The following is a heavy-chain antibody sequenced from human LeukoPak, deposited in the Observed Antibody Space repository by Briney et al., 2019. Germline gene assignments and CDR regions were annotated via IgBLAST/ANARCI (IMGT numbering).Heavy chain of an antibody. CDR1: GFTFSSYG. V-gene: IGHV3-33*01. CDR3: ASGGVVINFDF. Sequence: GRSLRLSCAASGFTFSSYGMHWVRQAPGKGLEWVAVIWYDGSNKYYADSVKGRFTISRDNSKNTLYLQMNSLRAEDTAVYYCASGGVVINFDFWGQGTLVTVSS. J-gene: IGHJ4*02. D-gene: IGHD3-22*01. CDR2: IWYDGSNK.